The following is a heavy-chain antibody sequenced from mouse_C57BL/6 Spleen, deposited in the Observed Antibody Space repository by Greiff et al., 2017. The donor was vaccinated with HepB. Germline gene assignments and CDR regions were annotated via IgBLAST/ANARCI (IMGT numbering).Heavy chain of an antibody. V-gene: IGHV14-4*01. D-gene: IGHD2-1*01. CDR2: IDPENGDT. CDR3: IYGITYAMDY. J-gene: IGHJ4*01. Sequence: EVQLQQSGAELVRPGASVKLSCTASGFNIKDDYMHWVKQRPEQGLEWIGWIDPENGDTEYASKFQGKATITADTSTNTAYLQLSSLTSEDTAVYYCIYGITYAMDYWGQGTSVTVSS. CDR1: GFNIKDDY.